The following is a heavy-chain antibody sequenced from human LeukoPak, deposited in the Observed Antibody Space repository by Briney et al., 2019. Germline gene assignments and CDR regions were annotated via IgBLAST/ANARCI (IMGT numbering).Heavy chain of an antibody. V-gene: IGHV3-21*01. CDR2: ISSSSSYI. CDR3: ARRGYCSSTSCSSYYYGMDV. CDR1: GFTFSSYA. Sequence: GGSLRLSCAASGFTFSSYAMSWVRQAPGKGLEWVSSISSSSSYIYYADSVKGRFTISRDNAKNSLYLQMNSLRAEDTAVYYCARRGYCSSTSCSSYYYGMDVWGQGTTVTVSS. J-gene: IGHJ6*02. D-gene: IGHD2-2*01.